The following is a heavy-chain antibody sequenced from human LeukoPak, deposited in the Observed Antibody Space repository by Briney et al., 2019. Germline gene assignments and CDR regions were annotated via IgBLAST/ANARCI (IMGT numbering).Heavy chain of an antibody. CDR1: GFIFSSYA. J-gene: IGHJ4*02. Sequence: GGSLRLSCASSGFIFSSYAMSWVRQAPGKGLEWVSGISGSGDKTHYVESVKGRFTISRDNSKNTLYLQMNSLRAEDTVVYSCAKGSWANYFDYWGQGTLVTVSS. D-gene: IGHD6-13*01. CDR3: AKGSWANYFDY. V-gene: IGHV3-23*01. CDR2: ISGSGDKT.